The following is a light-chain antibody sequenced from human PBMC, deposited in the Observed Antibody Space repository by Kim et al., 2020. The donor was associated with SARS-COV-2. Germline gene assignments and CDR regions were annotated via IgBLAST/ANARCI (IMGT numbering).Light chain of an antibody. CDR3: QTWGTGMGV. CDR2: VNSDGSH. CDR1: SGHSSYG. V-gene: IGLV4-69*01. Sequence: SVQLTCTLSSGHSSYGIAWHQQQPEKGPRYLMKVNSDGSHSKGDGIPDRFSGSSSGADRYLTISSLQSEDEADYYCQTWGTGMGVFGGGTQLTVL. J-gene: IGLJ2*01.